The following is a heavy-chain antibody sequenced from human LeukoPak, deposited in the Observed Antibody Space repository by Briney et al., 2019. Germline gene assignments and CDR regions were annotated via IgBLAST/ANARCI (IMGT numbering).Heavy chain of an antibody. D-gene: IGHD1-26*01. J-gene: IGHJ4*02. V-gene: IGHV4-39*07. CDR1: GGSISSSSYY. Sequence: SETLSLACTVSGGSISSSSYYWGWIRQPPGKGLEWIGSIYYSGSTYYNPSLKSRVTISVDTSKNQFSLKLSSVTAADTAVYYCARDHVVGATGYWGQGTLVTVSS. CDR2: IYYSGST. CDR3: ARDHVVGATGY.